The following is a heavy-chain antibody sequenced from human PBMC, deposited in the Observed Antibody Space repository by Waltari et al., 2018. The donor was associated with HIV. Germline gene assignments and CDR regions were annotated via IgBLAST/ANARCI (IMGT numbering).Heavy chain of an antibody. Sequence: EVQLVESGGGLVQPGGSLRLSCATSGFTFSSVSMKWVRQAPGKGLEFISYISGSSSTIYYADSVKGRFTISRDNARNSLYLQMNSLRAEDTAVYYCARDGWLRSAYGMDVWGQGTTVTVS. D-gene: IGHD5-12*01. CDR1: GFTFSSVS. CDR2: ISGSSSTI. V-gene: IGHV3-48*01. J-gene: IGHJ6*02. CDR3: ARDGWLRSAYGMDV.